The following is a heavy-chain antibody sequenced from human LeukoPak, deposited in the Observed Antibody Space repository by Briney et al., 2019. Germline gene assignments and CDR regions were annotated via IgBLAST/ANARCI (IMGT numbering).Heavy chain of an antibody. J-gene: IGHJ4*02. CDR2: ISWNSGSI. D-gene: IGHD3-22*01. CDR1: GFTFDDYA. Sequence: GGSLRLSCAASGFTFDDYAMHWVRQAPGKGLEWVSVISWNSGSIGYADSVKGRFTISRDNAKNSLYLQMNSLRAEDTALYYCAKDIRDYYDSSGYPDYWGQGTLVTVSS. CDR3: AKDIRDYYDSSGYPDY. V-gene: IGHV3-9*01.